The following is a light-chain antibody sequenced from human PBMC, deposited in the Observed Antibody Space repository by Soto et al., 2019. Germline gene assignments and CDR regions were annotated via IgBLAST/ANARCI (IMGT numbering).Light chain of an antibody. CDR3: QQYGSSGT. Sequence: IVLTHSPGPLSLSRGARATLSCRASQSLSNNIYLAWYQQKPGQAPRLLIYGASNRATGIPDRFSGSGSGTDFTLTISRLEPEDFAVYYCQQYGSSGTFGQGTKVDIK. V-gene: IGKV3-20*01. CDR1: QSLSNNIY. J-gene: IGKJ1*01. CDR2: GAS.